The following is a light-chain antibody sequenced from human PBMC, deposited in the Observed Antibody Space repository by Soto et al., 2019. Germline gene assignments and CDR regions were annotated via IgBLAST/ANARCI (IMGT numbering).Light chain of an antibody. Sequence: EIVLTQSPGTLSLSPGERATLSCRASQIVTNNFLDWYQQKPGQAPRLLIDDASNRATGIPDRFSGSRSGTDFTLTITGLETKDLPVYYCQQCSHSPLTFGGGTTVEIK. CDR2: DAS. CDR3: QQCSHSPLT. V-gene: IGKV3-20*01. CDR1: QIVTNNF. J-gene: IGKJ4*01.